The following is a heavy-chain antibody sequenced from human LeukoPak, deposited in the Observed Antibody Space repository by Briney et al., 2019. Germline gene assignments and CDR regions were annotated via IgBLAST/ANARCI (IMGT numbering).Heavy chain of an antibody. Sequence: GASVKVSCKASGYTFTGYYMHWVRQAPGQGLEWMGRINPNSGGTNYAQKFQGRVTMTRDTFISTAYMELSRLRSDDTAVYYCARDHNPYIPIDKFDTYNWFDPWGQGTLVTVSS. J-gene: IGHJ5*02. V-gene: IGHV1-2*06. CDR3: ARDHNPYIPIDKFDTYNWFDP. CDR2: INPNSGGT. D-gene: IGHD3-9*01. CDR1: GYTFTGYY.